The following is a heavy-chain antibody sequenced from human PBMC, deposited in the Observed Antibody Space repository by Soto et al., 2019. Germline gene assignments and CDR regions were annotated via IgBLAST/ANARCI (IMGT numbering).Heavy chain of an antibody. Sequence: PSETLSLTCSVSGGSVRSGGHHWSWIRQPPGKGLEFIGYISHSGSTNYKSSLKSRVTISVDTSENEFSLKLTSVTAADTAVYYCTRGRFMSEIDMLTGYYIFDYWGPGTLVTVSS. D-gene: IGHD3-9*01. CDR1: GGSVRSGGHH. J-gene: IGHJ4*02. V-gene: IGHV4-61*08. CDR2: ISHSGST. CDR3: TRGRFMSEIDMLTGYYIFDY.